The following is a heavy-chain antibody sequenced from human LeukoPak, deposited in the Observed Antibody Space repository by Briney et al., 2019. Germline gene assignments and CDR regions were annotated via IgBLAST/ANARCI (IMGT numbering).Heavy chain of an antibody. CDR2: IYYSGST. V-gene: IGHV4-39*07. J-gene: IGHJ3*02. CDR1: GGSISSSKYY. CDR3: ARDKFPLVGATGDDAFDI. D-gene: IGHD1-26*01. Sequence: PSETLSLTCTVSGGSISSSKYYWGWIRQPPGKGLEWIGSIYYSGSTNYNPSLKSRVTISVDKSKNQFSLKLSSVTAADTAVYYCARDKFPLVGATGDDAFDIWGQGTMVTVSS.